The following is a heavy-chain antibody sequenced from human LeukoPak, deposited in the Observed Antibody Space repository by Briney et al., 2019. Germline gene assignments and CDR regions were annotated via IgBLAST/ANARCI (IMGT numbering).Heavy chain of an antibody. J-gene: IGHJ4*02. CDR3: ARALEWELLSPLPD. Sequence: RWASVKVSCKASGYTFTSYGISWVRQAPGQGLEWMGIINPSGGSTSYAQKFQGRVTMTRDTSTSTVYMELSSLRSEDTAVYYCARALEWELLSPLPDWGQGTLVTVSS. V-gene: IGHV1-46*01. CDR2: INPSGGST. D-gene: IGHD1-26*01. CDR1: GYTFTSYG.